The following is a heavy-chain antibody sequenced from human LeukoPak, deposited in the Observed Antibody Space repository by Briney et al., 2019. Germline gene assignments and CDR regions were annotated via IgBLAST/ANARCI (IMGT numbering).Heavy chain of an antibody. CDR2: ISGSGGST. Sequence: GGSLRLSCAASGFTFSSYAMSWVRQAPGKGLEWVSAISGSGGSTYYADSVKGRFTISRDNSKNTLYLQMNSLRAEDTAVYYCAKCGEGHYGSGSYSDYWGQGTLVTVSS. CDR3: AKCGEGHYGSGSYSDY. D-gene: IGHD3-10*01. V-gene: IGHV3-23*01. J-gene: IGHJ4*02. CDR1: GFTFSSYA.